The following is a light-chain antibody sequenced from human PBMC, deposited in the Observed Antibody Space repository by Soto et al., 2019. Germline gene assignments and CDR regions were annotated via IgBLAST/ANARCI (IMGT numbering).Light chain of an antibody. V-gene: IGKV3-20*01. CDR1: QSVSSSY. CDR2: GAS. Sequence: EIVLTQSPGTLSLSPGERATLSCRASQSVSSSYLGWYQQKPGQAPRLLIYGASSRATGIPDRFSGSGSGTDFNLTISRLEPEDFAVYYCQRYGGSPLYTFGQGTKLEIK. CDR3: QRYGGSPLYT. J-gene: IGKJ2*01.